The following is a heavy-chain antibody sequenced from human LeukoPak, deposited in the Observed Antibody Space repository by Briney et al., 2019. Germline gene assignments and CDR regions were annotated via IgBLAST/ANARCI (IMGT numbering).Heavy chain of an antibody. CDR1: GFTFSSYS. CDR2: ISSSSSYI. Sequence: GGSLRLSCAASGFTFSSYSMNWVRQAPGKGLEWVSSISSSSSYIYYADSVKGRFTISRDNAKNSLYLQMNSLRAEDTAVYYCARDRGIAAAGAPPDYWGQGTLVTVSS. D-gene: IGHD6-13*01. J-gene: IGHJ4*02. CDR3: ARDRGIAAAGAPPDY. V-gene: IGHV3-21*01.